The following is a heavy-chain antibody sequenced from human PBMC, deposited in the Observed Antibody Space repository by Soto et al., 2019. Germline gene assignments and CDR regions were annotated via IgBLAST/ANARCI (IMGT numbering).Heavy chain of an antibody. J-gene: IGHJ4*02. CDR2: IYYSGST. D-gene: IGHD4-4*01. CDR1: GGSISSYY. V-gene: IGHV4-59*08. Sequence: SETLSLTCTVSGGSISSYYWSWIRQPPGKGLEWIGYIYYSGSTNYNPSLKSRVTISVDTSKNQFSLKLSSVTAADTAVYYCARFYSNYPFDYWGQGTLVTVSS. CDR3: ARFYSNYPFDY.